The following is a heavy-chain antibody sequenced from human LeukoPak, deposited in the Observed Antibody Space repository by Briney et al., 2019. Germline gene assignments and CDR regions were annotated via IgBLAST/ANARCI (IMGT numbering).Heavy chain of an antibody. V-gene: IGHV3-23*01. Sequence: GGSLRLSCAASGFTSSNYAIPWVRQAPGKGLEWVSIVGGSGVKTYYADSVKGRFTISRDNSKNTVYLQMNSLRAEDTAVYYCAKRGDCSGTCTYDYWGQGTLVTVSS. CDR3: AKRGDCSGTCTYDY. CDR1: GFTSSNYA. J-gene: IGHJ4*02. CDR2: VGGSGVKT. D-gene: IGHD2-2*01.